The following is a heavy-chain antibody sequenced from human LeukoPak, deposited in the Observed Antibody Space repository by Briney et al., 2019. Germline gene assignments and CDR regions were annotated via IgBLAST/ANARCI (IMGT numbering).Heavy chain of an antibody. J-gene: IGHJ4*02. Sequence: AASVKVSCKASGYTFTGYYMHWVRPAPGQGLEWMGWINPNSGGTNYAQKFQGRVTMTRDTSISTAYMELSRLRSDDTAVYYCARVRATIIGTPARTFDYWGQGTLVTVSS. CDR3: ARVRATIIGTPARTFDY. D-gene: IGHD5-12*01. CDR2: INPNSGGT. CDR1: GYTFTGYY. V-gene: IGHV1-2*02.